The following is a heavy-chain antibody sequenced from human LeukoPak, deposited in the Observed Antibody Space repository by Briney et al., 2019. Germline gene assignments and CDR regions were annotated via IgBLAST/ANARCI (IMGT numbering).Heavy chain of an antibody. Sequence: GGSLRLSCAASGFTFSSYSMSWGRQAPGKGLEWVSAISGSSGSTSYADSVKGQFTISRANSKNKLSLQMNSLSAEATDVYYCAKAVEGGATDYWGQGTLVTVSS. CDR2: ISGSSGST. CDR1: GFTFSSYS. V-gene: IGHV3-23*01. D-gene: IGHD3-16*01. CDR3: AKAVEGGATDY. J-gene: IGHJ4*02.